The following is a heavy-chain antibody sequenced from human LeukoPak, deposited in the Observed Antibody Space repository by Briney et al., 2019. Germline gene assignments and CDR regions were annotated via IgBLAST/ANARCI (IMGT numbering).Heavy chain of an antibody. CDR3: ARGSITMIVVVRDAFDI. D-gene: IGHD3-22*01. CDR1: GYTFTSCY. V-gene: IGHV1-46*01. J-gene: IGHJ3*02. CDR2: INPSGGST. Sequence: GASVKVSCKASGYTFTSCYMHWVRQAPGQGLEWMGIINPSGGSTSYAQKFQGRVTMTRDMSTSTVYMELSSLRSEDTAVYYCARGSITMIVVVRDAFDIWGQGTMVTVSS.